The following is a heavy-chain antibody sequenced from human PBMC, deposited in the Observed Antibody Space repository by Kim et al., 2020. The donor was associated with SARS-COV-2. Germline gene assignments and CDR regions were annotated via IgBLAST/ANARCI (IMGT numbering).Heavy chain of an antibody. D-gene: IGHD4-17*01. J-gene: IGHJ4*02. CDR1: GFTFSSYS. CDR2: ISSSSSYI. V-gene: IGHV3-21*01. Sequence: GGSLRLSCAASGFTFSSYSMNWVRQAPGKGLEWVSSISSSSSYIYYADSVKGRFTISRDNAKNSLYLQMNSLRAEDTAVYYCATEYGDYGTDYWGQGTLVTVSS. CDR3: ATEYGDYGTDY.